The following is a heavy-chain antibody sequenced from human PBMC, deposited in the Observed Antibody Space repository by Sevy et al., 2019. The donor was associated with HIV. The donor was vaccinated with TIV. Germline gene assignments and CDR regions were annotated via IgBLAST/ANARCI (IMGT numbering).Heavy chain of an antibody. CDR3: TTDLSGIVVVVAAGGMDV. CDR1: GFTFSNAW. D-gene: IGHD2-15*01. J-gene: IGHJ6*02. Sequence: GGSLRLSCAASGFTFSNAWMSWVHQAPGKGLEWVGRIKSKTDGGATDYAAPGKGRFTTSRDDSKNTQYLQMNSLETADTAVYYCTTDLSGIVVVVAAGGMDVWGQGTTVTVSS. V-gene: IGHV3-15*01. CDR2: IKSKTDGGAT.